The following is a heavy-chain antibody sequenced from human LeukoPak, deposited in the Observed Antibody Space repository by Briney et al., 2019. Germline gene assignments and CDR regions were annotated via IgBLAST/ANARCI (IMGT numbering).Heavy chain of an antibody. CDR3: ARERAAYYFDY. CDR1: GGSISSYY. Sequence: PSETLSLTCTVSGGSISSYYWSWIRQPPGKGLEWIGYIYYSGSTNYNPPLKSRVTISVDTSKNQFSLKLSSVTAADTAVYYCARERAAYYFDYWGQGTLVTVSS. V-gene: IGHV4-59*01. CDR2: IYYSGST. D-gene: IGHD6-25*01. J-gene: IGHJ4*02.